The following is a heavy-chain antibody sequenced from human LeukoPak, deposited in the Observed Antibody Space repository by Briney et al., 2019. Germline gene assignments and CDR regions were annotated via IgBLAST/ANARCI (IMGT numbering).Heavy chain of an antibody. D-gene: IGHD3-10*01. Sequence: GGSLRLSCAASGLTVSSNCMSWVRQAPGKGLEWVSFIYSGGHTYYADSVKGRFTISRDNAKNSLYLQMNSLRAEDTAVYYCARVVRGSGSYYFDYWGQGTLVTVSS. CDR3: ARVVRGSGSYYFDY. CDR2: IYSGGHT. V-gene: IGHV3-53*01. CDR1: GLTVSSNC. J-gene: IGHJ4*02.